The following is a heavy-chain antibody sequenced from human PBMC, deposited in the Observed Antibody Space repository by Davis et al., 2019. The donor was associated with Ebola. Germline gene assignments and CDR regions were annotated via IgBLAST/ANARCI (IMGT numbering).Heavy chain of an antibody. CDR3: SRFGEGAY. D-gene: IGHD2-21*01. CDR2: ISGSGRT. Sequence: PSETLSLTCTVSGGSISSSDYYWGWIRQPPGKGLEWIGFISGSGRTSYNPSLKSRVTISADTSKKQFSLNLSSVTAADTAVYFCSRFGEGAYWGQGTLVTVSS. J-gene: IGHJ4*02. CDR1: GGSISSSDYY. V-gene: IGHV4-61*05.